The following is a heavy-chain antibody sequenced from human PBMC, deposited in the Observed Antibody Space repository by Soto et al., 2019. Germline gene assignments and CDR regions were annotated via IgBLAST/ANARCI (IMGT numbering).Heavy chain of an antibody. CDR2: IYYSGGT. D-gene: IGHD6-19*01. CDR3: ARAPHTSSHHDY. Sequence: QVQLQESGPALVKPSQTLSLTCTVSGGSISSGGYYWSCIRQHPGKGLEWIRYIYYSGGTYYNPCLKSRVTISVDTSKNQFSLKLSSVTAADTAVYYCARAPHTSSHHDYCGQGTMVTVSS. V-gene: IGHV4-31*03. CDR1: GGSISSGGYY. J-gene: IGHJ4*02.